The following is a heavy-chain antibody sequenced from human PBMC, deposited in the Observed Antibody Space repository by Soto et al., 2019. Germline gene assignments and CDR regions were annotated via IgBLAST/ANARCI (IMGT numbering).Heavy chain of an antibody. CDR2: ISYDGSNK. CDR3: AKDLLRPGRAYGMDV. J-gene: IGHJ6*02. CDR1: GFTFSSYG. V-gene: IGHV3-30*18. Sequence: QVQLVESGGGVVQPGRSLRLSCAASGFTFSSYGMHWVRQAPGKGLEWVAVISYDGSNKYYADSVKGRFTISRDNSKNTLYLQMHSLRVEDTAVYYCAKDLLRPGRAYGMDVWGQGTTVTVSS.